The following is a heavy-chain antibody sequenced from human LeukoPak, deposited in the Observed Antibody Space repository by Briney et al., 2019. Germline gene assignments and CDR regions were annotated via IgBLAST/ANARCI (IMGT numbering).Heavy chain of an antibody. V-gene: IGHV1-2*02. Sequence: ASVKVSCKASGYTFTGYYMQWMRQAPGQGLEWMGWINPNSGGTNYAQKFQGRVTMTRDTSISTAYMELSRLRSDDTAVYYCARDGRIQQTGHDYWGQGTLVTVSS. CDR1: GYTFTGYY. CDR3: ARDGRIQQTGHDY. J-gene: IGHJ4*02. CDR2: INPNSGGT. D-gene: IGHD5-18*01.